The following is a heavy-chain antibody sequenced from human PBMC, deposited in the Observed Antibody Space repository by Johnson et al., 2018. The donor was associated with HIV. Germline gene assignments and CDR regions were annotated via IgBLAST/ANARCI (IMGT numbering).Heavy chain of an antibody. CDR1: GFTFSSSA. J-gene: IGHJ3*02. CDR2: ISGSGGST. V-gene: IGHV3-23*04. CDR3: AKVAVATAAGGVALDI. Sequence: VQLVESGGGLIQPGGSLRLSCAVSGFTFSSSAMSWVRQAPGKGLEWVSGISGSGGSTFYADSVKGRFTISRDNSKNTLYLQMNSLRVEDTAVYYCAKVAVATAAGGVALDIWGPGTMVTVS. D-gene: IGHD6-13*01.